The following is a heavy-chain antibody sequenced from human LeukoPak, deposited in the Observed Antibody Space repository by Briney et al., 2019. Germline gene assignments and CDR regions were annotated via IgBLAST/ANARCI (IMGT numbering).Heavy chain of an antibody. CDR1: GGSISSSNW. CDR2: IYHSGST. V-gene: IGHV4-4*02. D-gene: IGHD2-2*01. J-gene: IGHJ4*02. Sequence: SETLSLTCAVSGGSISSSNWWSWVRQPPGKGLEWIGEIYHSGSTNYNPSLKSRVTISVDKSKNQFSLKLSSVTAADTAVYYCARGGYCSSTSCYAGVDYWGQGTLVTVPS. CDR3: ARGGYCSSTSCYAGVDY.